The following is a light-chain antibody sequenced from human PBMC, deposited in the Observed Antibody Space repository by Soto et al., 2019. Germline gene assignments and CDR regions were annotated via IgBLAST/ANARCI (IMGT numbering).Light chain of an antibody. V-gene: IGKV3-20*01. CDR3: QQFGASLTWK. Sequence: PGERVTLSCRASQGVSSSYLTWYQQKPGQAPRLLIYGASTRATSIPARFSGSGSGTDFTLTISSLQPEDFAVYYCQQFGASLTWKFGQGTKVAIK. CDR1: QGVSSSY. CDR2: GAS. J-gene: IGKJ1*01.